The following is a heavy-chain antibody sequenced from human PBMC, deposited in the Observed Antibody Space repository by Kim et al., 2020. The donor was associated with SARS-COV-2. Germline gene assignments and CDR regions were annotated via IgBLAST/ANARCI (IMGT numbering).Heavy chain of an antibody. V-gene: IGHV4-34*01. Sequence: PSLKSRVTISVDTSKNQFSLKLSSVTAADTAVYYCAYSWGRDGYNVFDSWGQGTLVTVSS. J-gene: IGHJ5*01. D-gene: IGHD5-12*01. CDR3: AYSWGRDGYNVFDS.